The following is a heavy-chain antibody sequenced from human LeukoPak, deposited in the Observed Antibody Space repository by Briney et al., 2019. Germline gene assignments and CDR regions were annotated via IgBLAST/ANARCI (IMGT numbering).Heavy chain of an antibody. V-gene: IGHV3-9*01. Sequence: GGSLRLSCAASGFTFDDYAMHWVRQAPGKGLEWVSGISWNSGSIGYADSVKGRFTISRDNAKNSLYLQMNSLRAEDTAVYYCANFQWLRYFAFWGQGTLVTVSS. D-gene: IGHD5-12*01. J-gene: IGHJ4*02. CDR3: ANFQWLRYFAF. CDR2: ISWNSGSI. CDR1: GFTFDDYA.